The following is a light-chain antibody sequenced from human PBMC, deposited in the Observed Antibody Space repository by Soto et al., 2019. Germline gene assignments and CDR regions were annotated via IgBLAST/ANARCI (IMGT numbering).Light chain of an antibody. CDR3: LQDYNYPRT. CDR1: QDIRTE. J-gene: IGKJ1*01. Sequence: ALQMTQSPSSLSASVGDRVTITCRASQDIRTELGWYQQKPGKAPKLLIYGATTLQSGVPSRFSGSGSGTDFTLTISRLQPEDFATYYCLQDYNYPRTFGQGTKVEVK. V-gene: IGKV1-6*01. CDR2: GAT.